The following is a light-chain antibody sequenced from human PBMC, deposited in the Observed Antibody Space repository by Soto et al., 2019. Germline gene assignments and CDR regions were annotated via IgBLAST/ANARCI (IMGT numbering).Light chain of an antibody. J-gene: IGLJ1*01. CDR3: SSYAGSSNV. Sequence: QPVLTQPPSASGSPGQSVAISCTGTSSDVGDYNYVSWYQQHPGKAPKLMIYEVNKRPSGVPDRFSGSKSGNTASLTVSGLQAEDEADYYCSSYAGSSNVFGTGTKVTVL. CDR2: EVN. V-gene: IGLV2-8*01. CDR1: SSDVGDYNY.